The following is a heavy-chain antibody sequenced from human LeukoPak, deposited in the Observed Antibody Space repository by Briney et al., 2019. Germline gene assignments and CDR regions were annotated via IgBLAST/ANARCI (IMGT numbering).Heavy chain of an antibody. Sequence: GASVKVSCKASGGTLSSYAISWVRQAPGQGLEWMGRIIPIFGTANYAQKFQGRVTITADKSTSTAYMELSSLRSEDTAVYYCARSGSYGDTYYFDYWGQGTLVTVSS. V-gene: IGHV1-69*06. CDR3: ARSGSYGDTYYFDY. D-gene: IGHD4-17*01. J-gene: IGHJ4*02. CDR1: GGTLSSYA. CDR2: IIPIFGTA.